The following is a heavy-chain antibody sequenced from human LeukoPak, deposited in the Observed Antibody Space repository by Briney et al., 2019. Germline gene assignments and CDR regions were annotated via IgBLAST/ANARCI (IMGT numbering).Heavy chain of an antibody. CDR1: GFTFSSYE. J-gene: IGHJ4*02. D-gene: IGHD2-15*01. V-gene: IGHV3-48*03. Sequence: PGGSLRLSCAASGFTFSSYEMNWVRQAPGKGLEWVSYISSSGSTIYYADSVKGRFTISRDNAKNSLYLQMNSLRAEDTAVYYCAREGVVVAATLTSGFDYWGQGTLVTVSS. CDR2: ISSSGSTI. CDR3: AREGVVVAATLTSGFDY.